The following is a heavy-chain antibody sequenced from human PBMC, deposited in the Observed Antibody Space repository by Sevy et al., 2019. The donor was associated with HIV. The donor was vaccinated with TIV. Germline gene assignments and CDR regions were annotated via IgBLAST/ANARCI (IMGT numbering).Heavy chain of an antibody. CDR1: GGSISSSSYY. CDR3: AGGYSSGWGVREYFDY. D-gene: IGHD6-19*01. J-gene: IGHJ4*02. V-gene: IGHV4-39*01. CDR2: FYYSGST. Sequence: SETLSLTCTVSGGSISSSSYYWGWIRQPPGKGLEWIGSFYYSGSTYYNPSLKSRVTISVDTSKNQFSLKLSSVTAADTAVYYGAGGYSSGWGVREYFDYWGQGTLVTVSS.